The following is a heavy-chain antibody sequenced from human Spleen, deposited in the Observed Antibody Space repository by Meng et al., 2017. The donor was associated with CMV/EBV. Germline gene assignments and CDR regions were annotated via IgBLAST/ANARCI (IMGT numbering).Heavy chain of an antibody. CDR1: NFIFRHYT. Sequence: CVVSNFIFRHYTFHWVRQAPGKGLEWVSGISDDGKNVYYADSVKGRFTISRDNFKNTLYLQMNGLTTEDTAVYYCAQRGNSFYSFDYWGQGTLVTVSS. J-gene: IGHJ4*02. V-gene: IGHV3-30*04. D-gene: IGHD2-2*01. CDR3: AQRGNSFYSFDY. CDR2: ISDDGKNV.